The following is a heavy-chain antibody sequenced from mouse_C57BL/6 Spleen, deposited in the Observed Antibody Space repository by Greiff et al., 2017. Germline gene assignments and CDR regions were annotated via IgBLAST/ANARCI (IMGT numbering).Heavy chain of an antibody. V-gene: IGHV1-47*01. CDR3: ARRNGYYPLYYAMDY. Sequence: VQLVESGAELVKPGASVKMSCKASGYTFTTYPIEWMKQNHGKSLEWIGNFHPYNDDTKYNEKFKGKATLTVEKSSSTVYLELSRLTSDDSAVYYCARRNGYYPLYYAMDYWGQGTSVTVSS. CDR1: GYTFTTYP. J-gene: IGHJ4*01. CDR2: FHPYNDDT. D-gene: IGHD2-3*01.